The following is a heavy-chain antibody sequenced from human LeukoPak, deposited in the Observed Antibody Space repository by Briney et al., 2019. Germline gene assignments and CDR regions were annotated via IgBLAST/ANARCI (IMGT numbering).Heavy chain of an antibody. CDR3: AKRGVVIRVILVGFHKEAYYFDS. CDR2: ISGSGGRT. Sequence: GGSLRLSCAVSGITLSNYGMSWVRQAPGEGLEWVAGISGSGGRTNYADSVKGRFTISRDNPKNTLYLQMNSLRVGDTAVYFCAKRGVVIRVILVGFHKEAYYFDSWGQGALVTVSS. V-gene: IGHV3-23*01. D-gene: IGHD3-22*01. J-gene: IGHJ4*02. CDR1: GITLSNYG.